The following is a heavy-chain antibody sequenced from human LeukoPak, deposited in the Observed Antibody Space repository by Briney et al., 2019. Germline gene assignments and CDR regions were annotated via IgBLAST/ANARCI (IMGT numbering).Heavy chain of an antibody. CDR1: GFTFRSYA. CDR3: AKEGAGWYFDL. CDR2: IRVDGETT. Sequence: GRSLRLSCVDSGFTFRSYAMTWVRQAPGKGLEWVSTIRVDGETTYYADSVKGRFIISRDNSKNTLYLQMNSLTVEDTAVYHCAKEGAGWYFDLWGRGTLVTVSS. V-gene: IGHV3-23*01. D-gene: IGHD6-13*01. J-gene: IGHJ2*01.